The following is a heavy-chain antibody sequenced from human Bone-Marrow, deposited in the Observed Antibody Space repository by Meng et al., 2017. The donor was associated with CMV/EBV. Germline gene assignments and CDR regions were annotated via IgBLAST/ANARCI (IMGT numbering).Heavy chain of an antibody. CDR2: INSDGSST. CDR1: GFTFSSYG. Sequence: GESLKISCAASGFTFSSYGMHWVRQAPGKGLVWVSRINSDGSSTSYADSVKGRFTISRDNAKNTLYLQMNSLRAEDTAVYYCTGAVGSQRPLDYWGQGTLVTVSS. J-gene: IGHJ4*02. CDR3: TGAVGSQRPLDY. V-gene: IGHV3-74*01. D-gene: IGHD6-25*01.